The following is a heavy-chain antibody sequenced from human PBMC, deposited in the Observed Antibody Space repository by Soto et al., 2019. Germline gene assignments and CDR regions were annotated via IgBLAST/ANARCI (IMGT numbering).Heavy chain of an antibody. Sequence: QVQLVESGGGVVQPGRSLRLSCAASGFTFSSYAMHWVRQAPGKGLEWVAVISYDGSNKYYADSVKGRFTISRDNSKNTLYLQMNSLRAEDTAVYYCARGDYGGVWSYYYYGMDVW. CDR2: ISYDGSNK. V-gene: IGHV3-30-3*01. CDR3: ARGDYGGVWSYYYYGMDV. D-gene: IGHD4-17*01. CDR1: GFTFSSYA. J-gene: IGHJ6*01.